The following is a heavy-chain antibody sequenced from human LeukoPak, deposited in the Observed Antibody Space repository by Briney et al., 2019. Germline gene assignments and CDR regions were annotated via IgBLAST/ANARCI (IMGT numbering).Heavy chain of an antibody. CDR3: ARHPGLGFDY. Sequence: GGSLRLSCAASGFSFSSYEMNWVRQAPGEGLEWVSYISSSGTTIYYADSVKGRFTISRDNAENSLYLQMNSLRAEDTAVYYCARHPGLGFDYWGQGTLVTVSS. CDR1: GFSFSSYE. J-gene: IGHJ4*02. V-gene: IGHV3-48*03. CDR2: ISSSGTTI.